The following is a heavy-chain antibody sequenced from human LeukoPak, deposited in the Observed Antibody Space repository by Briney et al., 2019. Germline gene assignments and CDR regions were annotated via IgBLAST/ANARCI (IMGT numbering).Heavy chain of an antibody. J-gene: IGHJ4*02. Sequence: GGSLRLSCAASGFTFDDYTMHWVRQAPDKGLEWVALISWDGRNTYYADSVKGRFTISRDNNKNSLYLQLNSLTSEDTALYYCAKDDDYGGNSAFDYWGQGTLVTVSS. CDR3: AKDDDYGGNSAFDY. D-gene: IGHD4-23*01. V-gene: IGHV3-43*01. CDR2: ISWDGRNT. CDR1: GFTFDDYT.